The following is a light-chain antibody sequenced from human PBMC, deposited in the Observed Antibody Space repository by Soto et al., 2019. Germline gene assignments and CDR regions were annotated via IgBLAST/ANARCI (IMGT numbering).Light chain of an antibody. CDR3: SSYTSSSTLLYV. J-gene: IGLJ1*01. Sequence: QSVLTQPASVSGSPGQSITNSCTGTSSDVGGYNYVSWYQQHPGKAPKLMIYDVSNRPSGVSNRLSGSKSGNTASLTISGLQAEDEADYYCSSYTSSSTLLYVFGTGTKLTVL. V-gene: IGLV2-14*01. CDR2: DVS. CDR1: SSDVGGYNY.